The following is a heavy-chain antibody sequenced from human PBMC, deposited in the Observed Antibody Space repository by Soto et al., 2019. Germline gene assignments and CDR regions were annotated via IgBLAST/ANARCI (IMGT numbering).Heavy chain of an antibody. CDR3: ARRALTTVTTVGLDY. V-gene: IGHV1-2*02. D-gene: IGHD4-17*01. CDR2: IYPKSGST. J-gene: IGHJ4*02. CDR1: GYTFTGHY. Sequence: ASVKVSCKASGYTFTGHYIHWVRQVPGQGLEWMGWIYPKSGSTKYAQKFQGRVTMTRDTSISTVYMDLSRLRFDDTAVYYCARRALTTVTTVGLDYWGQGAPVTVSS.